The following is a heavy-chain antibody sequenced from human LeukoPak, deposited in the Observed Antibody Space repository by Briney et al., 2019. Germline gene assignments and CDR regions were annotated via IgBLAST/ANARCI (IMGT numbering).Heavy chain of an antibody. Sequence: GAPVKVSCKASGYTFTSYGISWVRQAPGQGLEWMGWISAYNGNTNYAQKLQGRVTMTTDTSTSTAYMELRSLRSDDTAVYYCAREEWLVQDDAFDIWGQGTMVTVSS. CDR1: GYTFTSYG. J-gene: IGHJ3*02. CDR2: ISAYNGNT. D-gene: IGHD6-19*01. V-gene: IGHV1-18*01. CDR3: AREEWLVQDDAFDI.